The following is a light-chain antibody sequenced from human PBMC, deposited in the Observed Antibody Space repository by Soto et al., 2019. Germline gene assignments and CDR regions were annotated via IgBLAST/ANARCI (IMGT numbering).Light chain of an antibody. J-gene: IGLJ1*01. CDR3: SSLRV. CDR2: EVS. Sequence: QSVPTQPASVSGSPGQSITISCTGTSSDIGGYNYVSWYQHHPGKAPKLMIYEVSNRPSGVSNRFSGSKSGNTASLTISGLQAEDEADYYCSSLRVFGTGTKLTVL. V-gene: IGLV2-14*01. CDR1: SSDIGGYNY.